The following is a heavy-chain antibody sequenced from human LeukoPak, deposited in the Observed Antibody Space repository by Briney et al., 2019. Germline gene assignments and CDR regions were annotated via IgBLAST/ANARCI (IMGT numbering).Heavy chain of an antibody. CDR2: ISGNGGST. D-gene: IGHD1-26*01. J-gene: IGHJ4*02. Sequence: GGSLRLSCAASGFTFSTYAMSWVRQAPGKGLEWVSAISGNGGSTYYADSVKGRFTISRDNSKNTLFLQMNSLRAEDTAVYYCAKVVVGATTWFDYWGQGTLVTVSS. CDR1: GFTFSTYA. CDR3: AKVVVGATTWFDY. V-gene: IGHV3-23*01.